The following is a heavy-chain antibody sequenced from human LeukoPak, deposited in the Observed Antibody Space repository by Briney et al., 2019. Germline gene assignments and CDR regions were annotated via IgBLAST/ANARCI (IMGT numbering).Heavy chain of an antibody. CDR2: ISYDGSNK. V-gene: IGHV3-30-3*01. CDR1: GFTFSSYA. Sequence: PGGSLRLSCAASGFTFSSYAMHWVRQAPGKGLEWVAVISYDGSNKYYADSVKGRFTISRDNSKNTLYLQMNSLRAEDTAVYYCARGRDEQQLVMDYWGQGTLVTVSS. D-gene: IGHD6-13*01. J-gene: IGHJ4*02. CDR3: ARGRDEQQLVMDY.